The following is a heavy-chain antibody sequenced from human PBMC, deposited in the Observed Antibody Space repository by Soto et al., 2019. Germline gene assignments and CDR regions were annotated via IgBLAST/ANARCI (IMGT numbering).Heavy chain of an antibody. CDR3: ARGPSPLAVEPGYFDY. Sequence: QVQLVQSGAEVKKPGSSVKVSCKASGGTFSSYAISWVRQAPGQGLEWMGGIILIFGTANYAQKFQGRVTITADESTSTAYMELSSLRSEDTAVYYCARGPSPLAVEPGYFDYWGQGTLVTVSS. V-gene: IGHV1-69*01. J-gene: IGHJ4*02. D-gene: IGHD6-19*01. CDR2: IILIFGTA. CDR1: GGTFSSYA.